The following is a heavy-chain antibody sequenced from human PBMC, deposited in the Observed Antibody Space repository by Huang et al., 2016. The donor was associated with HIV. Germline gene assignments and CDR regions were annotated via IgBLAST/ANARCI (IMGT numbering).Heavy chain of an antibody. V-gene: IGHV3-21*01. CDR2: IRTSSSVI. D-gene: IGHD6-13*01. CDR3: VKDRGQQLSPFDS. CDR1: GFNLDSFN. Sequence: EVQLVDSGGGLVKPGGSLRLSCAASGFNLDSFNMFWVRQTPAKGRQGGASIRTSSSVIEYADSVKGRFSISRDNAKNSLYLQMNSLRGEDTAVYYCVKDRGQQLSPFDSWGQGTLVTVSS. J-gene: IGHJ4*02.